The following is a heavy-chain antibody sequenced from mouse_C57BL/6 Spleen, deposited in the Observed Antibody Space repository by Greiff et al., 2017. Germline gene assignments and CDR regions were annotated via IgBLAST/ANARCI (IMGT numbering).Heavy chain of an antibody. J-gene: IGHJ2*01. D-gene: IGHD2-4*01. CDR3: ARDDYDGPGYCDY. CDR1: GYSITSGYY. V-gene: IGHV3-6*01. CDR2: ISYDGSN. Sequence: ESGPGLVKPSQSLSLTCSVTGYSITSGYYWNWIRQFPGNKLEWMGYISYDGSNNYNPSLKNRISITRDTSKNQFFLKLNSVTTEDTATYYCARDDYDGPGYCDYWGQGTTLTVSS.